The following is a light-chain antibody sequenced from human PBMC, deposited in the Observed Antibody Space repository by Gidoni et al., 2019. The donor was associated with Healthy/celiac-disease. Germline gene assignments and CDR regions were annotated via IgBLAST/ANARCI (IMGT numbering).Light chain of an antibody. V-gene: IGKV3-20*01. CDR2: GAS. CDR1: QSFSSSY. CDR3: QQYDSTPIT. Sequence: EIVLTLSPGTLSLSPGERATLSCRASQSFSSSYLAWYQQKPGQAPRLLIYGASSRATGIPDRFSGSGSGTDFTLTISRLEPEDFAVYYCQQYDSTPITFGQGTRLEIK. J-gene: IGKJ5*01.